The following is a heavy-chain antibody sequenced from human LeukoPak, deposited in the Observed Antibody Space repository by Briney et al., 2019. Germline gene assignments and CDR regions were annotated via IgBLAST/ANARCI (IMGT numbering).Heavy chain of an antibody. D-gene: IGHD3-22*01. CDR2: IYSGGST. Sequence: GGSLRLSCAASGFTVSSNYMSWVRQAPGKGLEWVSVIYSGGSTYYADSVKGRFTISRDNSKNTLYLQMNSLRAEDTAVYYCARDLSGYWFDPWGQGTLVTVSS. V-gene: IGHV3-66*01. CDR3: ARDLSGYWFDP. CDR1: GFTVSSNY. J-gene: IGHJ5*02.